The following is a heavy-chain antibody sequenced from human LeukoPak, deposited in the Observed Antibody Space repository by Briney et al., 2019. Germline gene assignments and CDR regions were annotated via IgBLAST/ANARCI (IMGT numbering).Heavy chain of an antibody. D-gene: IGHD3-22*01. Sequence: ASVKVSCKASGYTFTSYYMHWVRQAPGQGLEWMGIINPSGGSTSYAQKFQGRVTMTRDTSTSTVYMELSSLRSEDTAVYYCARVVRYYYDSSGYWQLDYWGQGTLVTVSS. J-gene: IGHJ4*02. CDR1: GYTFTSYY. V-gene: IGHV1-46*01. CDR3: ARVVRYYYDSSGYWQLDY. CDR2: INPSGGST.